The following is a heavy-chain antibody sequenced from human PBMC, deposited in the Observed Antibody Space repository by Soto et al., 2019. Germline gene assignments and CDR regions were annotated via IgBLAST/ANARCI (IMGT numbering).Heavy chain of an antibody. J-gene: IGHJ4*02. CDR1: VFTFSSYD. V-gene: IGHV3-23*01. CDR2: YSRRDNT. D-gene: IGHD1-1*01. CDR3: AKSLYNDNGGPNDH. Sequence: EVQLLESGGGLVQPGGSLRLSCVGSVFTFSSYDMTWVRQAPGKGLEWVSRCSFYSRRDNTYYADSVKCRFTISRDNSRNTVYLQMDNLRVEDTAVYYGAKSLYNDNGGPNDHWGQRTLVTVSS.